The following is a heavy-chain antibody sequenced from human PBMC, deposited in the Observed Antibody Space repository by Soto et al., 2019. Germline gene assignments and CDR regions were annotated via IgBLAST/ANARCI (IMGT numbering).Heavy chain of an antibody. CDR1: GGSISSYY. V-gene: IGHV4-59*08. CDR3: ASSDCSSTSCYEGVFDY. D-gene: IGHD2-2*01. CDR2: IYYSGST. J-gene: IGHJ4*02. Sequence: PSETLSLTCTVSGGSISSYYWSWIRQPPGKGLEWIGYIYYSGSTNYNPSLKSRVTISVDTSKNQFSLKLSSVTAADTAVYYCASSDCSSTSCYEGVFDYWGQGTLVTVSS.